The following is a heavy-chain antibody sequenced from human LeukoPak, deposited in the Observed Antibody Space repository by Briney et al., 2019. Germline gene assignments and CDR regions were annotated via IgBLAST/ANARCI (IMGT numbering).Heavy chain of an antibody. V-gene: IGHV5-51*01. Sequence: GESLKISCQGSGYRFTSYWIGWVRQMPGKGLEWMAIIYPGDSDTRYSPSFQGQVTISADKSISTAYLQWSSLKASDTAMYYCARHRLFGESDDAFDIWGQGTMVTVSS. D-gene: IGHD3-10*02. CDR2: IYPGDSDT. CDR1: GYRFTSYW. CDR3: ARHRLFGESDDAFDI. J-gene: IGHJ3*02.